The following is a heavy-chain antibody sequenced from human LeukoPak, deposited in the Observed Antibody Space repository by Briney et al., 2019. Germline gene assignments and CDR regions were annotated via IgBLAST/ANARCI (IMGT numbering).Heavy chain of an antibody. CDR3: ARVEDGYSYGATFDY. CDR1: GGTFSSYA. D-gene: IGHD5-18*01. J-gene: IGHJ4*02. Sequence: SVKVSCKASGGTFSSYAISGVRQAPGQGLEWMGGIIPIFGTANYAQKFQGRVTITADESTSTAYMELSSLRSEDTAVYYCARVEDGYSYGATFDYWGQGTLVTVSS. CDR2: IIPIFGTA. V-gene: IGHV1-69*01.